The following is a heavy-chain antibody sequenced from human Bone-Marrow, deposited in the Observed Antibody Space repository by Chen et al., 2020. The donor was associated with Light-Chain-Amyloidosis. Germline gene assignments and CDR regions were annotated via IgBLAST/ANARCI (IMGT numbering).Heavy chain of an antibody. CDR1: GYTFPNYW. CDR3: ARRRDGYNFDY. V-gene: IGHV5-51*01. CDR2: SYPDDSDA. Sequence: EVQLEQSGPEVKKPGESLKISCKGSGYTFPNYWIGWVRQMPGKGLEWVGVSYPDDSDARYSPSFEGQVTIPADKSITTAYLQWRSLKASDTAMYYCARRRDGYNFDYWGQGTLVTVSS. D-gene: IGHD5-12*01. J-gene: IGHJ4*02.